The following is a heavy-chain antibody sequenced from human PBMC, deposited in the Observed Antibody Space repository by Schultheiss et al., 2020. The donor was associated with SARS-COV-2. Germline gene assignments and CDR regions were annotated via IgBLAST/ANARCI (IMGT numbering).Heavy chain of an antibody. CDR3: ARCSGSYHYWYFDL. D-gene: IGHD1-26*01. J-gene: IGHJ2*01. CDR2: ISYDGSNK. Sequence: GESLKISCAASGFTFSSYGMHWVRQAPGKGLEWVAVISYDGSNKYYADSVKGRFTISRDNAKNSLYLQMNSLRAEDTAVYYCARCSGSYHYWYFDLWGRGTLVTVSS. V-gene: IGHV3-33*05. CDR1: GFTFSSYG.